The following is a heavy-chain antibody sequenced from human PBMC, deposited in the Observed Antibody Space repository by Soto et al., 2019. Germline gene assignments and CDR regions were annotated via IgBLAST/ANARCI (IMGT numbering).Heavy chain of an antibody. Sequence: QEQLVQSGTEVKKPGASVTVSCKSSGYTFTDFYLHWLRQAPGQGLEWVGWINPKTGDTKSSQKFQVSVTMSRDTSVSTAYIDLTSLTSDDTAMYYCATGTNGTTGWYHPWGQGPRVTVSS. CDR2: INPKTGDT. D-gene: IGHD1-1*01. V-gene: IGHV1-2*02. CDR3: ATGTNGTTGWYHP. J-gene: IGHJ5*02. CDR1: GYTFTDFY.